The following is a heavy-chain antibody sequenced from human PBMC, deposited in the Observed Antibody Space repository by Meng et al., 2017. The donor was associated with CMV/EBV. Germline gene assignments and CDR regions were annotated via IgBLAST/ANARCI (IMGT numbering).Heavy chain of an antibody. CDR2: MNPNSGNT. V-gene: IGHV1-8*01. CDR1: GYTFTSYD. CDR3: ARRKSAYYYYGIDV. Sequence: ASVKVSCKASGYTFTSYDINWVRQATGQGLEWMGWMNPNSGNTGYAQTFQGRVTMTRNTSISTAYMELSSLRSEDTAVYYCARRKSAYYYYGIDVWGQGTTVTVSS. J-gene: IGHJ6*02.